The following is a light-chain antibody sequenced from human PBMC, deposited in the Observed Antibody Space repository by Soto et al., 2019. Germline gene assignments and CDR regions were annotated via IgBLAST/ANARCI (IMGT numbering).Light chain of an antibody. CDR1: QSISSW. CDR3: QQYGSSHPIT. J-gene: IGKJ5*01. CDR2: KAS. V-gene: IGKV1-5*03. Sequence: DIQMTQSPSTLSASVGDRVTITCRASQSISSWLAWYQQKPRKATNLMIYKASSLESGVPSRFSGSGSGTDFTLTISRLEPEDFALYYCQQYGSSHPITFGQGTRLEIK.